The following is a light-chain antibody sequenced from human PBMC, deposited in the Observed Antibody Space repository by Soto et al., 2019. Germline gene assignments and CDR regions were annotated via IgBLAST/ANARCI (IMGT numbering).Light chain of an antibody. CDR2: GAF. CDR1: QSISSSY. J-gene: IGKJ5*01. CDR3: QQYVSLPFT. Sequence: ELGLTKSPGPLSLSPAEIATLSCRASQSISSSYLAWYHQKPGQAPRLLIYGAFSRATGIPDRFSGSGSGTDFTLTITGVAPEDFAVYYCQQYVSLPFTFGKGTRLASK. V-gene: IGKV3-20*01.